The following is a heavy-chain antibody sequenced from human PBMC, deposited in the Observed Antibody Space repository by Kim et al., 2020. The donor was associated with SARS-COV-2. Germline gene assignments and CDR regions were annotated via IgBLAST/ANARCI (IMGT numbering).Heavy chain of an antibody. CDR3: AKATYSGSYFSDY. CDR2: VSSDGSNK. D-gene: IGHD1-26*01. CDR1: GFTFSSYG. Sequence: GGSLRLSCTASGFTFSSYGMHWVRQAPGKGLEWVAAVSSDGSNKNYADSVKGRFTISRDNSKNTLSLQMNSLRAEDMAMYYCAKATYSGSYFSDYWGQGTLVTVSS. J-gene: IGHJ4*02. V-gene: IGHV3-30*18.